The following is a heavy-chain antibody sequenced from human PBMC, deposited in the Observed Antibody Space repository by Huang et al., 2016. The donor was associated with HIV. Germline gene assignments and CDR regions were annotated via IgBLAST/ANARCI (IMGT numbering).Heavy chain of an antibody. J-gene: IGHJ5*02. Sequence: EVQLVESGGGLVKPGGSLRLSCAASGFTLTTFSMHGVRQAPGLGLQWVGSINVPGTHIYYADSVEGRFTISRDNTRNSLYLQLNSLRAEDTAVYYCVRIGYGENSYGSGYFDPWGQGTLVAVSS. D-gene: IGHD4-17*01. CDR3: VRIGYGENSYGSGYFDP. CDR2: INVPGTHI. V-gene: IGHV3-21*01. CDR1: GFTLTTFS.